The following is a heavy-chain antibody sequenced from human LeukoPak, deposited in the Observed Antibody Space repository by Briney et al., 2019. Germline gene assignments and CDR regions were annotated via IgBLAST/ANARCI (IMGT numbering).Heavy chain of an antibody. V-gene: IGHV4-34*01. CDR2: INHSGST. D-gene: IGHD4-11*01. J-gene: IGHJ4*02. Sequence: SETLSLTCAVYGGSFSGYYWSWIRQPPGKGLEWIGEINHSGSTNYNPSLKSRVTISVDTSKNQFSLKLSSVTAADTAVYYCARHLMTNNDYWGQGTLVTVSS. CDR1: GGSFSGYY. CDR3: ARHLMTNNDY.